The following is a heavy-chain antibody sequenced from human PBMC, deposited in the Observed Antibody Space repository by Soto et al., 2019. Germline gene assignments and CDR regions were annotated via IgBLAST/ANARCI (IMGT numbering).Heavy chain of an antibody. D-gene: IGHD3-22*01. V-gene: IGHV3-53*01. Sequence: PGGSRRLSGAVSGITVSSYYMSWVRQAAWNGLEWGSVIYAGTITYYADSVKGRFTIYRYNSKNTLNLEMNSLRVEDTAVYYCARIPYDNSGTIFDYWGQGTLVTVSS. CDR3: ARIPYDNSGTIFDY. J-gene: IGHJ4*02. CDR1: GITVSSYY. CDR2: IYAGTIT.